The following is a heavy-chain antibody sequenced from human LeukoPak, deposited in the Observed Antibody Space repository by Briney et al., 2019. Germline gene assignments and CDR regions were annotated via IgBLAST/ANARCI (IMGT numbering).Heavy chain of an antibody. CDR1: GGTFSSYA. Sequence: SVKVSCKTSGGTFSSYAISWVRQAPGHGLEWMGGIIPIFGTANYAQKFQGRVTITTDESTSTAYMELSCLRSQDTAVYFCAAGAHLYDFWGAYPPFDYWGKETLVTVSS. CDR3: AAGAHLYDFWGAYPPFDY. CDR2: IIPIFGTA. D-gene: IGHD3-3*01. J-gene: IGHJ4*02. V-gene: IGHV1-69*05.